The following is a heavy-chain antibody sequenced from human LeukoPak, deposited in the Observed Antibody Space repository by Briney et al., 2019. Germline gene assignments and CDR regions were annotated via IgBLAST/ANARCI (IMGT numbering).Heavy chain of an antibody. V-gene: IGHV3-21*01. CDR2: ISTSSTYM. J-gene: IGHJ4*02. D-gene: IGHD3-10*01. CDR1: GFIFSAYS. Sequence: GGSLRLSCAASGFIFSAYSMNWVRQAPGKGLEWVSSISTSSTYMYYADSLKGRFTISRDDAKKSFSLEMNSLGAEDTAVYYCAVVLDRGYWGQGTLVTVSS. CDR3: AVVLDRGY.